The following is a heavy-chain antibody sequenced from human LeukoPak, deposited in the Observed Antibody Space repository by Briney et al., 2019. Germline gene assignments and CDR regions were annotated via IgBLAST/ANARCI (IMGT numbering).Heavy chain of an antibody. Sequence: PSETLSLTCTVSGGSISSYYGSWIRQPPGKGLEWIGYIYYSGSTNYNPSLKSRVTISVDTSKNQFSLKLSSVTAADTAVYYCARGVGVPAAMTFDYWGQGTLVTVSS. CDR1: GGSISSYY. V-gene: IGHV4-59*01. CDR3: ARGVGVPAAMTFDY. CDR2: IYYSGST. J-gene: IGHJ4*02. D-gene: IGHD2-2*01.